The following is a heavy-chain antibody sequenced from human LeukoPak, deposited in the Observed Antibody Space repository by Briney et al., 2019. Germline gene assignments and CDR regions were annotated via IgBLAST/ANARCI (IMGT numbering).Heavy chain of an antibody. CDR1: GFTFSSYG. V-gene: IGHV3-33*01. Sequence: GGSLRLSCAASGFTFSSYGMHWVRQAPGKGLEWVAVIWFDESTKYYADSVKGRFTISRDNSKSTLYLQMDSLRAEDTAVYYCARDYRSSTYYMDVSGKGTTVTVSS. CDR2: IWFDESTK. D-gene: IGHD6-13*01. J-gene: IGHJ6*03. CDR3: ARDYRSSTYYMDV.